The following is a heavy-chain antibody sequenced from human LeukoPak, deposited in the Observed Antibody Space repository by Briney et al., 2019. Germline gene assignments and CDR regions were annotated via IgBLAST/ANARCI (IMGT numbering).Heavy chain of an antibody. J-gene: IGHJ4*02. CDR1: GFTLSNYP. CDR2: IGEEKSGSWT. V-gene: IGHV3-23*01. D-gene: IGHD3-3*02. Sequence: GGCLRLSCAASGFTLSNYPMGWVRQAPVKGLEWLSAIGEEKSGSWTKSADSVKGRFTISRDNSENTLYLQMDSLTVEDTAVYYCAKAGVISGWDYWGQGVLVTVSS. CDR3: AKAGVISGWDY.